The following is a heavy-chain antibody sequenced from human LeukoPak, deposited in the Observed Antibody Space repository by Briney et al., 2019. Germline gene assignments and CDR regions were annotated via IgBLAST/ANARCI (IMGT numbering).Heavy chain of an antibody. CDR1: GASISSSTYY. J-gene: IGHJ4*02. Sequence: PSETLSLTCTVSGASISSSTYYWGWIRQPPGKGLEWIGSIYYRGSTYYNPSLKSRVTISVDTSKNQFSLKLSSVTAADTTVHYCARQAYNWNYFDFWGQGTLVTVSS. CDR3: ARQAYNWNYFDF. V-gene: IGHV4-39*01. D-gene: IGHD1-20*01. CDR2: IYYRGST.